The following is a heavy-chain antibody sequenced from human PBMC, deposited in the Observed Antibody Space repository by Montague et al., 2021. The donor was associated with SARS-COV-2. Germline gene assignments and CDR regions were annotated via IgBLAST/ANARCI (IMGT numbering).Heavy chain of an antibody. CDR1: GGFISSSY. J-gene: IGHJ5*02. Sequence: ETLSLTCTVPGGFISSSYWSWVRQAPGKGLEWVSVIYSGGTTYYADSVKGRFTISRDNSKNTLYLQMNSLRAEDTAVYYCARALSFSNWFDPWGQGTLVTISS. CDR2: IYSGGTT. D-gene: IGHD2-2*01. CDR3: ARALSFSNWFDP. V-gene: IGHV3-66*01.